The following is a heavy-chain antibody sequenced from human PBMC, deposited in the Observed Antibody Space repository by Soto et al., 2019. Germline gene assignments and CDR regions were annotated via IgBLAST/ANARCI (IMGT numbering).Heavy chain of an antibody. Sequence: ASVKVSCKASGYTFASYDINWVRQATGQGLEWMGWMNPNSGNTGYAQKFQGGVTMTRNTSISTAYMELSSLRSEDTAVYYCASRGYDFWSGYPGLYYGMDVWGQGTTVTRLL. CDR2: MNPNSGNT. V-gene: IGHV1-8*01. J-gene: IGHJ6*02. CDR1: GYTFASYD. CDR3: ASRGYDFWSGYPGLYYGMDV. D-gene: IGHD3-3*01.